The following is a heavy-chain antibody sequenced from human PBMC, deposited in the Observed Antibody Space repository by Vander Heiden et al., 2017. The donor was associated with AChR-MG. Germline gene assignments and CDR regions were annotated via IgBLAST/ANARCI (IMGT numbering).Heavy chain of an antibody. V-gene: IGHV4-30-2*01. J-gene: IGHJ6*02. CDR1: GGSISSGGYS. Sequence: QLQLQESGSGLVKPSQTLSLTCAVSGGSISSGGYSWSWLRQPPGTGLEWIGYIYQSGSTYYNPSLKRRVTISVDRSKNQFCLKLSSVTAADTAVYYCARGEPYGDYEHYYYGMDVWGQGTTVTVSS. CDR3: ARGEPYGDYEHYYYGMDV. D-gene: IGHD4-17*01. CDR2: IYQSGST.